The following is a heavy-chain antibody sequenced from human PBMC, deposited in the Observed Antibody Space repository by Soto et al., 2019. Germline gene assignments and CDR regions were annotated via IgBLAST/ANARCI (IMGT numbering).Heavy chain of an antibody. CDR2: IRSKANNYAT. D-gene: IGHD6-19*01. V-gene: IGHV3-73*01. CDR1: GFTFSSYW. Sequence: GGSLRLSCAASGFTFSSYWMHWVRQAPGKGLVWVSRIRSKANNYATAYAASVKGRFTISRDDSKNTAYLQMNSLKTEDTAVYYCTRRRGYSSGWYYFDYWGPGTLVTVSS. CDR3: TRRRGYSSGWYYFDY. J-gene: IGHJ4*02.